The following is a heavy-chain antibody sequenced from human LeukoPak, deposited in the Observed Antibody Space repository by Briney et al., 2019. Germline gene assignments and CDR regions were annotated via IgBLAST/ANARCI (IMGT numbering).Heavy chain of an antibody. J-gene: IGHJ5*02. Sequence: GGSLRLSCAASGFTFSSYGMSWVRQAPGKGLEWVANIKQDGSEKYYVDSVKGRFTISRDNAKNSLYLQMNSLRAEDTAVYYCARDDYGDYLSWGQGTLVTVSS. CDR2: IKQDGSEK. D-gene: IGHD4-17*01. V-gene: IGHV3-7*01. CDR3: ARDDYGDYLS. CDR1: GFTFSSYG.